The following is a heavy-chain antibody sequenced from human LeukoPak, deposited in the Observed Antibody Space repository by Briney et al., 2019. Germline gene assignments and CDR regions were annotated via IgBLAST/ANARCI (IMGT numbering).Heavy chain of an antibody. CDR3: ARGLHDRKRYFDL. CDR1: GGSFSGYY. Sequence: PSETLSLTCAVYGGSFSGYYWSWIRQPPGKGLERIGEINHSGSTNYNPSLKSRVTISVDTSKNQFSLKLSSVTAADTAVYYCARGLHDRKRYFDLWGRGTLVTVSS. V-gene: IGHV4-34*01. D-gene: IGHD3-22*01. CDR2: INHSGST. J-gene: IGHJ2*01.